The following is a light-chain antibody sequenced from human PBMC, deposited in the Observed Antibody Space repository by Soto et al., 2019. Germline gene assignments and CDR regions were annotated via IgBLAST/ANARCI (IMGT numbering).Light chain of an antibody. CDR2: GAS. CDR1: QSVTRSY. CDR3: QQYGSSPGT. V-gene: IGKV3-20*01. Sequence: EIGLTQSPGTLSLSPGERASLSCRASQSVTRSYLAWYQQKPGQAPRLLIYGASSRATGIPDRFSGSGSGTDFTLTISRLEPEDFAVYYCQQYGSSPGTFGQGTKVEIK. J-gene: IGKJ1*01.